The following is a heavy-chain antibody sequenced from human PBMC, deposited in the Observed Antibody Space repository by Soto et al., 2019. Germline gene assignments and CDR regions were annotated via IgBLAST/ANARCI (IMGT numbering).Heavy chain of an antibody. CDR3: ARSQVMRNRNSRSSFDY. CDR1: GGSISSSSYY. V-gene: IGHV4-39*01. CDR2: IYYSGST. D-gene: IGHD1-7*01. J-gene: IGHJ4*01. Sequence: SETLSLTCTVSGGSISSSSYYWGGIRQPPGKGLEWIGSIYYSGSTYYNASLKSRVTISVDTSKNQFSLKLSSVTAADTAVYYCARSQVMRNRNSRSSFDY.